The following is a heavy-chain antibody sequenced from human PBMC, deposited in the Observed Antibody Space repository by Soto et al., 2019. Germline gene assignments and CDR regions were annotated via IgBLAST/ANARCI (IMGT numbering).Heavy chain of an antibody. D-gene: IGHD2-15*01. V-gene: IGHV4-61*01. Sequence: SETLSLTCLVSGGSVSSNSYYWSWIPQPPGKGLEWIGYTDYSGSTRYNPSLTSRVTISVDTSKNQFSLKVSSVTAAGTAVYYCARADRGGCSVSTCYIFDYWGQGTQVTVSS. J-gene: IGHJ4*02. CDR2: TDYSGST. CDR1: GGSVSSNSYY. CDR3: ARADRGGCSVSTCYIFDY.